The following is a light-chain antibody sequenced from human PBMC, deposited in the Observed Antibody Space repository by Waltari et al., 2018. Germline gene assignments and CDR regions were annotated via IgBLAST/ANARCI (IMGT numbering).Light chain of an antibody. CDR1: QSLVHADGNIY. Sequence: DVVMTQSPLSLAVSLGQPASISCRSGQSLVHADGNIYLSWFHQRPGQSPSRLIYKASNRDSGVPDRFSGSGSATEFTLEINRVEAEDVGVFYCMQGTHWPPTFGPGTKVEVK. V-gene: IGKV2-30*02. J-gene: IGKJ3*01. CDR3: MQGTHWPPT. CDR2: KAS.